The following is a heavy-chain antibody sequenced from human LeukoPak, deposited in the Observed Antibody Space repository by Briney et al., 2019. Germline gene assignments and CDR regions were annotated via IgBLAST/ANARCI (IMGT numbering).Heavy chain of an antibody. Sequence: GGSLRLSCAASGFTFSNYGMSWVRQAPGKGLEWVSSISGSGDSTYYADSVKGRFTISRDNSKNTLYLQMNSLRAEDTAVYYCAKDSAKKYDDYWGQGTLVTVSS. V-gene: IGHV3-23*01. CDR3: AKDSAKKYDDY. J-gene: IGHJ4*02. CDR2: ISGSGDST. D-gene: IGHD2/OR15-2a*01. CDR1: GFTFSNYG.